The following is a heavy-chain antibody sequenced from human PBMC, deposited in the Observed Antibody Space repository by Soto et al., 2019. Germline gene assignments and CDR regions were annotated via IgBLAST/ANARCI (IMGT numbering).Heavy chain of an antibody. CDR2: ISGSGGST. D-gene: IGHD6-19*01. J-gene: IGHJ4*02. CDR1: GFTFSSYA. Sequence: PGGSLRLSCAASGFTFSSYAMSWVRQAPGKGLEWVSAISGSGGSTYCADSVKGRFTISRDNSKNTLYLQMNSLSAEDTAVYYCAIAPLPLRGWYVDYYFDYWGQGTLVTVSS. V-gene: IGHV3-23*01. CDR3: AIAPLPLRGWYVDYYFDY.